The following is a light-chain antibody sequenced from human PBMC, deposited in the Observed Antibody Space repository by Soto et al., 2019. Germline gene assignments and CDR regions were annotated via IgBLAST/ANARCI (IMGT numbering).Light chain of an antibody. Sequence: AIQLTQSPSSLSASVGDRVTISCRASQGIGNDLAWYQQKPGKAPRLLIFAASNLQSGVPSGFSGSGSGTDFTLTISRLQPEDFATYYCLQLYNFSWTFGQGTKVDIK. CDR1: QGIGND. CDR3: LQLYNFSWT. CDR2: AAS. J-gene: IGKJ1*01. V-gene: IGKV1-6*01.